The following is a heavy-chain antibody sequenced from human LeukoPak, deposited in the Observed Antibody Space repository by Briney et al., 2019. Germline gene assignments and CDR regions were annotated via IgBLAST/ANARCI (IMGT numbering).Heavy chain of an antibody. V-gene: IGHV3-21*04. Sequence: PGGSLRLSCAASGFTFSSYNMNWVRQAPGKGLQWVSSITSNSYYIYYADSVKGRFIISRDNAKNSLYLQMNSLRAEDTAVYYCVREGLGAPTSAGDAFDVWGQGTMVTVSS. CDR3: VREGLGAPTSAGDAFDV. CDR1: GFTFSSYN. D-gene: IGHD3-16*01. J-gene: IGHJ3*01. CDR2: ITSNSYYI.